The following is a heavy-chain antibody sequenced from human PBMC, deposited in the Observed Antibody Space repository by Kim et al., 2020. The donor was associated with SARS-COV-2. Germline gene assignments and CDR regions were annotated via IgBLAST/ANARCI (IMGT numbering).Heavy chain of an antibody. J-gene: IGHJ4*02. Sequence: SETLSLTCTVSGGSISSYYWSWIRQPPGKGLEWIGYIYYSGSTNYNPSLKSRVTISVDTSKNQFSLKPSSVTAADTAVYYCARGGGGSGWFDYWGQGTLVTVSS. CDR2: IYYSGST. D-gene: IGHD6-19*01. V-gene: IGHV4-59*13. CDR1: GGSISSYY. CDR3: ARGGGGSGWFDY.